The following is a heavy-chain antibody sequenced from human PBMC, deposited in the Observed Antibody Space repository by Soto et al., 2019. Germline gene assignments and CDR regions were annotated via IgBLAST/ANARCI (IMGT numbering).Heavy chain of an antibody. CDR1: GFTFSDYY. Sequence: KPGGSLSLSCAASGFTFSDYYMSWIRQAPGKGLEWVSYISSSSSYTNYADSVKGRFTISRDNAKNSLYLQMNSLRAEDTAVYYCARDFKVGATSAFDIWGQGTMVTVSS. CDR2: ISSSSSYT. D-gene: IGHD1-26*01. CDR3: ARDFKVGATSAFDI. V-gene: IGHV3-11*06. J-gene: IGHJ3*02.